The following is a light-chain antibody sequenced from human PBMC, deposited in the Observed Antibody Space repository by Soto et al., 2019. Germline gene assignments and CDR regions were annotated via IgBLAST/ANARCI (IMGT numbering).Light chain of an antibody. CDR2: AAS. CDR1: QSVSSY. V-gene: IGKV3-11*01. J-gene: IGKJ1*01. Sequence: EIVFTESPATLSLSPGERATLACRASQSVSSYLARYQQTPGQTPRLLIYAASSRATGIPARFSASGSGTDFTLTISDVQPEDFALYYCHQRQSWPRTFGQGTKVDI. CDR3: HQRQSWPRT.